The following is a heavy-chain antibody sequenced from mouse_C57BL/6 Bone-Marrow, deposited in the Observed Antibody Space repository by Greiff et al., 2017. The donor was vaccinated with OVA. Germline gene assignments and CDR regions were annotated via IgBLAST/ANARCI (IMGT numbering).Heavy chain of an antibody. CDR1: GYTFTSYD. V-gene: IGHV1-85*01. CDR2: IYPRDGST. J-gene: IGHJ1*03. D-gene: IGHD2-3*01. Sequence: VQLQESGPELVKPGASVKLSCKASGYTFTSYDINWVKQRPGQGLEWIGWIYPRDGSTKYNEKFKGKATLTVDTSSSTAYMELHSLTSEDSAVYFCARRGIYEGYVYLYFDVWGTGTTVTVSS. CDR3: ARRGIYEGYVYLYFDV.